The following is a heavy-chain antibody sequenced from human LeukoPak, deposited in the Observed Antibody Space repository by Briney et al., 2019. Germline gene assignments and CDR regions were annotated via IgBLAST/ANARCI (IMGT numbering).Heavy chain of an antibody. J-gene: IGHJ4*02. V-gene: IGHV4-59*01. D-gene: IGHD6-13*01. CDR2: IYYSGST. CDR1: GGSFSGYY. CDR3: ARGAAAVY. Sequence: SETLSLTCAVYGGSFSGYYWNWIRQPPGKGLEWIGYIYYSGSTNYNPSLRSRVTISVDTSKNQFSLKLSSVTAADTAVYYCARGAAAVYWGQGTLVTVSS.